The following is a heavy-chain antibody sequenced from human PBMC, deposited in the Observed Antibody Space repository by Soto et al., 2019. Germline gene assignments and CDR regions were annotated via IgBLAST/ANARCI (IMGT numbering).Heavy chain of an antibody. CDR3: ARDLLAGQQLVIPWFHP. J-gene: IGHJ5*02. Sequence: GGSLRLSCTASGFAFSSFNMNWVRQAPGKGLEWVSSIFTRSSQIYYADSVKGRFTISRDDSKNSLFLQMNSLSVEDTAVYYCARDLLAGQQLVIPWFHPWGQGTLVTVSS. V-gene: IGHV3-21*01. CDR1: GFAFSSFN. CDR2: IFTRSSQI. D-gene: IGHD1-26*01.